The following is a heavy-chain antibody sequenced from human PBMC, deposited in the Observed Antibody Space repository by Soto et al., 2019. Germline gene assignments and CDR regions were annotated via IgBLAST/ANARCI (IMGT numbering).Heavy chain of an antibody. CDR2: ISAYNGNT. CDR3: ARDHRFLHWLFKDYGMDV. CDR1: GYTFTSYG. J-gene: IGHJ6*02. Sequence: ASVKVSCKASGYTFTSYGISWVRQAPGQGLEWMGWISAYNGNTNYAQKLQGRVTMTTDTSTSTAYMELRSLRSDDTAVYYCARDHRFLHWLFKDYGMDVWGQGTTVTVSS. V-gene: IGHV1-18*01. D-gene: IGHD3-3*01.